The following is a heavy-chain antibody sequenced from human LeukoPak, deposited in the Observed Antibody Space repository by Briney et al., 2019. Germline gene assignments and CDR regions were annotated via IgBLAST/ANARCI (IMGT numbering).Heavy chain of an antibody. V-gene: IGHV1-18*01. CDR3: ARNDYGDYDGSSFDY. Sequence: ASVKVPCKASGYTFTSYGISWVRQAPGQGLEWMGWISAYNGNTNYAQKLQGRVTMTTDTSTSTAYMELRSLRSDDTAVYYCARNDYGDYDGSSFDYWGQGTLATVSS. CDR2: ISAYNGNT. D-gene: IGHD4-17*01. CDR1: GYTFTSYG. J-gene: IGHJ4*02.